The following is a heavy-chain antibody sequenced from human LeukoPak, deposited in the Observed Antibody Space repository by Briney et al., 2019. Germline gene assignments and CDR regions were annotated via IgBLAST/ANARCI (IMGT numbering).Heavy chain of an antibody. D-gene: IGHD3-22*01. CDR2: IRYDGSNK. CDR3: AKDEYYDSSEQ. Sequence: GGSLRLSCAASGFTFSSYGMHWVRQAPGKGLEWVAFIRYDGSNKYYADSAKGRFTISRDNSKNTLYLQMNGLRAEDTAVYYCAKDEYYDSSEQWGQGTLVTVSS. V-gene: IGHV3-30*02. J-gene: IGHJ4*02. CDR1: GFTFSSYG.